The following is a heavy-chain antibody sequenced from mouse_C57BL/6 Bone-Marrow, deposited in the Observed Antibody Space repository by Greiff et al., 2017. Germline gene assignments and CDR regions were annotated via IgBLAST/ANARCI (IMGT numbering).Heavy chain of an antibody. V-gene: IGHV14-4*01. CDR3: ANIGTVVSARWYFDV. D-gene: IGHD1-1*01. J-gene: IGHJ1*03. CDR2: IDPENGDT. CDR1: GFKIKDDY. Sequence: EVQLQQSGAELVRPGASVKLSCTASGFKIKDDYMHWVKQRPEQGLEWIGWIDPENGDTEYDSKFKGKATMTADTSSNAAYLQLSSLTSEVTAVYYCANIGTVVSARWYFDVGCRGTTVTVTS.